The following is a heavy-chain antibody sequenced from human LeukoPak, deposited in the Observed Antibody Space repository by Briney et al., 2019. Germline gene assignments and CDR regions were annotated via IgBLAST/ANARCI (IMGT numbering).Heavy chain of an antibody. J-gene: IGHJ4*02. Sequence: SETLSLTCAVSGYSISSGYYWGWIRQPPGKGLEWIGSIYHSGSTYYNPSLKSRVTISVDTSKNQFSLKLSSVTAADTAVYYSARHHPFGVVHFDYWGQGTLVTVSS. D-gene: IGHD3-3*01. V-gene: IGHV4-38-2*01. CDR3: ARHHPFGVVHFDY. CDR1: GYSISSGYY. CDR2: IYHSGST.